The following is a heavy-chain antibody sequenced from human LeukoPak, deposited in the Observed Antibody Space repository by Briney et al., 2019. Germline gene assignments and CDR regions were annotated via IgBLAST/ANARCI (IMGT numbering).Heavy chain of an antibody. D-gene: IGHD3-22*01. CDR2: IYFSGST. Sequence: SETLYLTCTVPGGSISSSSYYWGWIRQPQGKGREGIGRIYFSGSTYYNPSLKSRLTISVDTSKNQFSLKLSTVTAPDTPVYYCARHDSSGYYGDYWGQGTLVTVSS. J-gene: IGHJ4*02. CDR3: ARHDSSGYYGDY. CDR1: GGSISSSSYY. V-gene: IGHV4-39*01.